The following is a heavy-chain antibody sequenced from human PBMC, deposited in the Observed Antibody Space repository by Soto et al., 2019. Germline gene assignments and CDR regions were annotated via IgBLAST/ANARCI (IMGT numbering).Heavy chain of an antibody. CDR1: GGTFSSYA. V-gene: IGHV1-69*13. J-gene: IGHJ4*02. D-gene: IGHD6-19*01. CDR3: ARESIPGYSSGWYHYFDY. Sequence: SVKVSCKASGGTFSSYAISWVRQAPGQGLEWMGGIIPIFGTANYAQKFQGRVAITADESTSTAYMELSSLRSEDTAVYYCARESIPGYSSGWYHYFDYWVREPWSPSPQ. CDR2: IIPIFGTA.